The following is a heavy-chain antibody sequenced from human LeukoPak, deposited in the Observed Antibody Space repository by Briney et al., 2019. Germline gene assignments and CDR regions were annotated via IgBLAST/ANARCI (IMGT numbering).Heavy chain of an antibody. Sequence: TSETLSLTCTVSGGSINSGSYYWSWIRQPAGKGLEWIGRIYTSGSTNYSPSLKSRVTISVDTSKNQFSLKLSSVTAADTAVYYCARGGKLRPLDYWGQGTLVTVSS. V-gene: IGHV4-61*02. D-gene: IGHD5-12*01. CDR2: IYTSGST. CDR3: ARGGKLRPLDY. J-gene: IGHJ4*02. CDR1: GGSINSGSYY.